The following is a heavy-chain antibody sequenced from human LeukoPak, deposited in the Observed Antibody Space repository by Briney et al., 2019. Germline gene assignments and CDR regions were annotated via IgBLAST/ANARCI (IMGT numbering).Heavy chain of an antibody. CDR1: GYTFTSYY. CDR3: AMGYGMDV. Sequence: ASVKVSCKASGYTFTSYYMHWVRQAPGQGLEWMGIINPSGGSTSYAQKFQGRVTMTTDTSTSTAYMELRSLRSDDTAVYYCAMGYGMDVWGQGTTVTVSS. J-gene: IGHJ6*02. CDR2: INPSGGST. V-gene: IGHV1-46*01.